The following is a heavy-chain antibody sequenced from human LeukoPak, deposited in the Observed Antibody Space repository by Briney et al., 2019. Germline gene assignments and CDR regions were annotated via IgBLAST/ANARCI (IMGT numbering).Heavy chain of an antibody. CDR1: GASISNYY. J-gene: IGHJ4*02. V-gene: IGHV4-4*09. Sequence: IPTETLSLTCTVSGASISNYYWSWIRQTPEKGLEWMGHIHSSGGSSYYPSLKSRLTLSMDTSRNQLSLKLPSVTAADTAVYFCARLGSYHDFWGQGALVTVSS. D-gene: IGHD1-26*01. CDR2: IHSSGGS. CDR3: ARLGSYHDF.